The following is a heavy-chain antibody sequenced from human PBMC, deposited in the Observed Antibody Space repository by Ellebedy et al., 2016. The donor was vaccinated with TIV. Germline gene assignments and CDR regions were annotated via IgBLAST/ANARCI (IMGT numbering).Heavy chain of an antibody. CDR2: ISAYNGNT. CDR3: ARDPLVREYNWFDP. D-gene: IGHD3-10*01. V-gene: IGHV1-18*01. Sequence: AASVKVSCKASGYTFTSYGISWVRQAPGQGLEWMGWISAYNGNTNYAQKLQGRVTMTTDTSTSTAYMELRSLRSDDTAVYYCARDPLVREYNWFDPWGQGTPVTVSS. CDR1: GYTFTSYG. J-gene: IGHJ5*02.